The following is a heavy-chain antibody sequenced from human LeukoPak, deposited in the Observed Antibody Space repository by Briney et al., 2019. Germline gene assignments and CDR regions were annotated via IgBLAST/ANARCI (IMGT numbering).Heavy chain of an antibody. CDR3: AKDLFSHTVTTVYYGMDV. J-gene: IGHJ6*02. V-gene: IGHV3-30*18. Sequence: HAGGSLRLSCAASGFTVSSNYMSWVRQAPGKGLEWVAVISYDGNNKYYADSVKGRFTISRDNSKNTLYLQMNSLRAEDTAVYYCAKDLFSHTVTTVYYGMDVWGQGTTVTVSS. CDR1: GFTVSSNY. D-gene: IGHD4-17*01. CDR2: ISYDGNNK.